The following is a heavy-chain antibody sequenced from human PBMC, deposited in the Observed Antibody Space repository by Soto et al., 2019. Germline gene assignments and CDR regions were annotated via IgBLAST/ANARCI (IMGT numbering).Heavy chain of an antibody. CDR3: TRVGIVVVPGPGAFDI. D-gene: IGHD2-21*01. Sequence: QPGGSLRLSCTASGFTFGDYAMSWVRQAPGKGLEWVGFIRSKAYGGTTEYAASVKGRFTISRDDSKSIAYLQMNSLKTEDTAVYYCTRVGIVVVPGPGAFDIWGQGTMVTVSS. CDR2: IRSKAYGGTT. V-gene: IGHV3-49*04. J-gene: IGHJ3*02. CDR1: GFTFGDYA.